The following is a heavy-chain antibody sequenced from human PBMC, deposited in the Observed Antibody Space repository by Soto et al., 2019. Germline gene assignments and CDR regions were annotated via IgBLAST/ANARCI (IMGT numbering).Heavy chain of an antibody. CDR3: ASTTVWKDAFEI. J-gene: IGHJ3*02. Sequence: GGSLRLSCVASGFTSATYTMNWVRQAPGKGLEWVSLIESGGSIYYADSVQGRFTISRDNVKNTLSLQMNSLRVEDTAVYYCASTTVWKDAFEIWGQGTLVTVSS. V-gene: IGHV3-53*01. CDR1: GFTSATYT. D-gene: IGHD3-16*01. CDR2: IESGGSI.